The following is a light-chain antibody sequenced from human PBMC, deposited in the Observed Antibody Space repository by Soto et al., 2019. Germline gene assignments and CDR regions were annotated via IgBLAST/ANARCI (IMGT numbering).Light chain of an antibody. J-gene: IGKJ1*01. V-gene: IGKV1-39*01. CDR3: QQSYRVPRT. Sequence: DIQMTQSPSSLSASVGDRVTITCRASQSIDNYLNWYQRKPGKAPNVLSYAASTLQSGVPTRVSGSGSGTDFTLTISRLRPEDVAADDSQQSYRVPRTFGRGAKGESK. CDR1: QSIDNY. CDR2: AAS.